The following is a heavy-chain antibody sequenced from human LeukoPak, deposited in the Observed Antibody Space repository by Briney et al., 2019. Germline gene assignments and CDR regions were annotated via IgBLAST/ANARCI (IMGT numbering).Heavy chain of an antibody. CDR2: ISSSGSPI. CDR3: ARDPRLLLKRSGWFDP. Sequence: PGGSLRLSCAASGFVFSDYYMIWIRQAPGKGLEWVSYISSSGSPIYYADSVKGRFTISRDNAKNSLYLQMNSLRTEDTAVYYCARDPRLLLKRSGWFDPWGQGTLVTVSS. J-gene: IGHJ5*02. D-gene: IGHD2-21*02. CDR1: GFVFSDYY. V-gene: IGHV3-11*04.